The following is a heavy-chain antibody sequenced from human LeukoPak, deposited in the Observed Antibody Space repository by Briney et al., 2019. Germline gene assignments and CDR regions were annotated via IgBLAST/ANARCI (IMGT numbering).Heavy chain of an antibody. Sequence: QLWGSLRLSCTASGFTFDDYAMHWVRQAPGKNLEWVSFISWDGGSTYYADSVKGRFTISRDNSKNSLYLQMNSLRAEDTALYYCAKDTGGSRSLPSYYFDYWGQGTLVTVSS. CDR1: GFTFDDYA. J-gene: IGHJ4*02. D-gene: IGHD3-10*01. CDR2: ISWDGGST. V-gene: IGHV3-43D*04. CDR3: AKDTGGSRSLPSYYFDY.